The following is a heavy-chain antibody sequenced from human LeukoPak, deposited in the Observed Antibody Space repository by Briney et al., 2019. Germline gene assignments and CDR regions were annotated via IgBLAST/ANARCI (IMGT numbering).Heavy chain of an antibody. V-gene: IGHV3-23*01. Sequence: GGSLRLSCAASRFTFNSYAMSWVRQAPGKGLEWVSVIGGSNGITFYVGSVKGRFTISRDNSKDTLYLQMNSLRAEDTAVYYCVRGLVSNDAFDIWGQGTMVTVSS. D-gene: IGHD3/OR15-3a*01. CDR3: VRGLVSNDAFDI. CDR1: RFTFNSYA. J-gene: IGHJ3*02. CDR2: IGGSNGIT.